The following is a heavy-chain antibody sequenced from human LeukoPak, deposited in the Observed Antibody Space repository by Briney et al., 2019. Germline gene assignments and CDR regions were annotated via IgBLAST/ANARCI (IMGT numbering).Heavy chain of an antibody. J-gene: IGHJ4*02. CDR1: GFTFSDYY. CDR3: ASGLSHSSFDY. D-gene: IGHD6-13*01. Sequence: KSGESLRLSCAASGFTFSDYYMSWIRQAPGKGLEWVSYISSSGGTIYYADSVKGRFTISRDNAKNSLYLQMNSLRAEDTAVYYCASGLSHSSFDYWGQGTLVTVSS. V-gene: IGHV3-11*01. CDR2: ISSSGGTI.